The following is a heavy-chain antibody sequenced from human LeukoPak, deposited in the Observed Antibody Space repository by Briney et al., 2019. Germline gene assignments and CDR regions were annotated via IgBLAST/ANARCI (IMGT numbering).Heavy chain of an antibody. CDR3: ARDVSPYYYDSSGYYDAP. V-gene: IGHV4-34*01. J-gene: IGHJ5*02. Sequence: SETLSLTCAVYGGSFSGYYWSWIRQPPGKGLEWIGEINHSGSTNYNPSLKSRVTISVDTSKNQFSLKLSSVTAADTAVYYCARDVSPYYYDSSGYYDAPWGQGTLVTVSS. CDR1: GGSFSGYY. D-gene: IGHD3-22*01. CDR2: INHSGST.